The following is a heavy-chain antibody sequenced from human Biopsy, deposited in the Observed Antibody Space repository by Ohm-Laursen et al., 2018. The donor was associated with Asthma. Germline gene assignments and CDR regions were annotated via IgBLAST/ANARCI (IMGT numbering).Heavy chain of an antibody. J-gene: IGHJ3*01. V-gene: IGHV4-39*01. CDR1: NGSISSNFCY. D-gene: IGHD6-13*01. CDR3: ARQKLAAAEGPFDL. CDR2: IHKNGIG. Sequence: GTLSLNCAVSNGSISSNFCYWGWIRQPPGKGLEWVGSIHKNGIGYYKSSLKSRLTISVDTSKNQFSLKVTSVTAADTAVYYCARQKLAAAEGPFDLWGQGTMVTVSS.